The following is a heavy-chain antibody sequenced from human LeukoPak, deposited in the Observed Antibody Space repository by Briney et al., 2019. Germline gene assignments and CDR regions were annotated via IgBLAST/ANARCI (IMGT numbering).Heavy chain of an antibody. CDR1: GYTFSGYF. CDR3: ARVKSDIFHYMDV. CDR2: INPNTGGT. J-gene: IGHJ6*03. Sequence: ASVKVSCKASGYTFSGYFIHWVRQAPGQGLEWMGRINPNTGGTNCAQKFQGRVTMTRYTSITTAYMELSRLRSDYTAIYYCARVKSDIFHYMDVWGKGTTVTVSS. D-gene: IGHD3-3*02. V-gene: IGHV1-2*06.